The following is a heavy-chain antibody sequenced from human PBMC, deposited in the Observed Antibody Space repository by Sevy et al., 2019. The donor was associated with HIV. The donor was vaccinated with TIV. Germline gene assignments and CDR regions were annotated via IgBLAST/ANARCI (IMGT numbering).Heavy chain of an antibody. Sequence: SETLSLTCTVSGGSINSDHWNWIRQPPGKGLEWIGYVYYTGGTNYKPSLKNRDTISVDRTKNKFSLKLTSVTAADTAVYYCARRNDFDIWGPGTMVTVSS. J-gene: IGHJ3*02. V-gene: IGHV4-59*08. CDR1: GGSINSDH. CDR3: ARRNDFDI. CDR2: VYYTGGT.